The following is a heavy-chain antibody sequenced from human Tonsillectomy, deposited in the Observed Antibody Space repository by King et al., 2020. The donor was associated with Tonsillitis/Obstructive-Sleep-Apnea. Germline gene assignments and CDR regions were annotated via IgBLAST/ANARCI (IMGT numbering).Heavy chain of an antibody. J-gene: IGHJ6*03. V-gene: IGHV1-69*01. D-gene: IGHD3-9*01. Sequence: VQLVESGAEVKKPGSSVKVYCKASGGTFNSYAISWVRQAPGQGLEWMGGIIPMFGTANYAQKFQGRVTVTADESTSTAYMELSSLRSEDTAVYYCARSLRYLSTEHYYDYYYMDVWGKGTTVTVSS. CDR2: IIPMFGTA. CDR1: GGTFNSYA. CDR3: ARSLRYLSTEHYYDYYYMDV.